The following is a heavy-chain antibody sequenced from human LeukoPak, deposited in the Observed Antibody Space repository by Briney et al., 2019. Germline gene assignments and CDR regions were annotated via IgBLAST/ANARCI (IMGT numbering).Heavy chain of an antibody. Sequence: PSETLSLTCAVSGGSFSGYYWSWIRQPPGKGLEWIGEINHSGSTNYNPSLKSRVTISVDTSKNQFSLKLSSVTAADTAVYYCARGRWLQYKDYWGQGTLVTVSS. CDR3: ARGRWLQYKDY. CDR2: INHSGST. J-gene: IGHJ4*02. V-gene: IGHV4-34*01. D-gene: IGHD5-24*01. CDR1: GGSFSGYY.